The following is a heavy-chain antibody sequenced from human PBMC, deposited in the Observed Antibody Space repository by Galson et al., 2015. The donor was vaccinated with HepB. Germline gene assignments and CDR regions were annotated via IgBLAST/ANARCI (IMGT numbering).Heavy chain of an antibody. D-gene: IGHD1-1*01. CDR2: LSHDENTK. CDR1: GFAFRDYA. Sequence: SLRLSCAASGFAFRDYAMHWVRQAPGTGLEWVAYLSHDENTKRFADSVQGRFPVSRDNPKDTLYLHLNSLKTEDTAVYYCATVAWKINPGFDIWGRGSMVTVSP. CDR3: ATVAWKINPGFDI. J-gene: IGHJ3*02. V-gene: IGHV3-30*02.